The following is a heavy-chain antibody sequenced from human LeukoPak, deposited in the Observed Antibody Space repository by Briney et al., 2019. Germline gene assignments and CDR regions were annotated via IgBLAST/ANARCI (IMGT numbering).Heavy chain of an antibody. CDR3: ATDQGMRSWDWFDP. D-gene: IGHD6-6*01. V-gene: IGHV1-24*01. CDR2: FDPEDGET. CDR1: GYTLTELS. J-gene: IGHJ5*02. Sequence: ASVKVSCKVSGYTLTELSTHWVRQAPGKGLEWMGGFDPEDGETIYAQKFQGRVTMTEDTSTDTAYMELSSLRSEDTAVYYCATDQGMRSWDWFDPWGQGTLVTVSS.